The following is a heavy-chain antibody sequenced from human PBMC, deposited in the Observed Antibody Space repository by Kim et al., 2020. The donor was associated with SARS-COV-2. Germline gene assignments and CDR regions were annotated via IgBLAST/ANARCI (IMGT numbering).Heavy chain of an antibody. CDR2: ISSSSSYT. CDR3: ARDRGYSSGWALLH. V-gene: IGHV3-11*05. J-gene: IGHJ4*02. D-gene: IGHD6-19*01. Sequence: GGSLRLSCAASGFTFSDYYMSWIRQAPGKGLEWVSYISSSSSYTNYADSVKGRFTISRDNAKNSLYLQMNSLRAEDTAVYYCARDRGYSSGWALLHWGQGTLVTVSS. CDR1: GFTFSDYY.